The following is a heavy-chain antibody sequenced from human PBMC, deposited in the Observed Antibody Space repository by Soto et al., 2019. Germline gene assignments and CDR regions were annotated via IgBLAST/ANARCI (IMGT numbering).Heavy chain of an antibody. Sequence: GASVKVSCKASGYTFTGYYMHWVRQAPGQGLEWMGWINPNSGGTNYAQKFQGWVTMTRDTSISTAHTELSRLRSYDTAVYYCARDREGTFPYDYVWGGYPPPYFAYWGQGTLVTVSS. D-gene: IGHD3-16*02. CDR2: INPNSGGT. J-gene: IGHJ4*02. CDR1: GYTFTGYY. V-gene: IGHV1-2*04. CDR3: ARDREGTFPYDYVWGGYPPPYFAY.